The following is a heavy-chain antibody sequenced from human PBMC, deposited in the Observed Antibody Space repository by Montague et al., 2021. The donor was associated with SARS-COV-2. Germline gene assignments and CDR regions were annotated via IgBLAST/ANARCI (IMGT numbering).Heavy chain of an antibody. D-gene: IGHD6-13*01. CDR3: ARDSSSWYYWFDP. CDR2: LYYTGST. J-gene: IGHJ5*02. Sequence: SETLSLTCTVSGGSISSSSYYWGWIRQPPGKGLEWIGSLYYTGSTYSNPSLKSRVTISVDTSKNQFALKLSSVTAADTAVYYCARDSSSWYYWFDPWGQGTLVTVSS. V-gene: IGHV4-39*01. CDR1: GGSISSSSYY.